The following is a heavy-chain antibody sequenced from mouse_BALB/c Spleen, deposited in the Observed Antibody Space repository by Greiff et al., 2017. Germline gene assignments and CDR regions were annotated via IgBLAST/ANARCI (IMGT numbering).Heavy chain of an antibody. Sequence: DVMLVESGGGLVQPGGSLKLSCAASGFDFSRYWMSWVRQAPGKGLEWIGEINPDSSTINYTPSLKDKFIISRDNAKNTLYLQMSKVRSEDTALYYCARHDGYYQYYYAMDYWGQGTSVTVSS. V-gene: IGHV4-1*02. J-gene: IGHJ4*01. CDR2: INPDSSTI. CDR3: ARHDGYYQYYYAMDY. CDR1: GFDFSRYW. D-gene: IGHD2-3*01.